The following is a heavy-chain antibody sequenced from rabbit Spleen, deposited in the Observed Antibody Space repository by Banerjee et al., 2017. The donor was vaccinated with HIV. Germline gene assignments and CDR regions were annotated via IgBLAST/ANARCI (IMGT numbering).Heavy chain of an antibody. Sequence: QSLEESGGDLVKPGASLTLTCTASGISFSGGYYMCLCRQGPGKGLEWMACIASSSSGFTYSATWAKGRFTCSKTSSTTVTLQMTRLTAADTATYFCARDTSSSFSSYGMDLWGQGTLVTVS. J-gene: IGHJ6*01. CDR3: ARDTSSSFSSYGMDL. CDR2: IASSSSGFT. CDR1: GISFSGGYY. D-gene: IGHD1-1*01. V-gene: IGHV1S40*01.